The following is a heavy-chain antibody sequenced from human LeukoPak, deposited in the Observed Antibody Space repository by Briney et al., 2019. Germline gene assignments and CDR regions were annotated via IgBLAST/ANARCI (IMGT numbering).Heavy chain of an antibody. CDR1: GFTVSGNY. CDR3: ARVFWEKDGFIGAFDI. D-gene: IGHD3-3*01. Sequence: PGGSLRLSCAASGFTVSGNYMSWVRQAPGKGLEWVSIIYSGDSTYYADSVKGRFTISRDNSKNTLYIQMTSLRAEDMAVYYCARVFWEKDGFIGAFDIWGQGTMVTVSS. CDR2: IYSGDST. J-gene: IGHJ3*02. V-gene: IGHV3-66*01.